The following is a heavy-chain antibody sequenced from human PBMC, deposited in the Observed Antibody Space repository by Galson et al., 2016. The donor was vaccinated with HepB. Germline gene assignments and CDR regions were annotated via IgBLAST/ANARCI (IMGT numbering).Heavy chain of an antibody. Sequence: QSGAEVKKPGESLKISCTDSGDTFGGPWIAWVRQMPEKGLEWMGIIYPGDSDTKYSPSFQGHVTISADKSTRTAYLQWSSLQASDTAIYYCARAPGTNNWVDTWGQGTQVTVSS. V-gene: IGHV5-51*01. J-gene: IGHJ5*02. CDR3: ARAPGTNNWVDT. CDR1: GDTFGGPW. CDR2: IYPGDSDT.